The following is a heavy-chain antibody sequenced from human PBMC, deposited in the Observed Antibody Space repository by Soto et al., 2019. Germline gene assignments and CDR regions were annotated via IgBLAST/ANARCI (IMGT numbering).Heavy chain of an antibody. CDR1: GFSLSTSGVG. V-gene: IGHV2-5*02. Sequence: SGPTLVNPTQTLTLTCTFSGFSLSTSGVGVGWIRQPPGKALEWLALIYWDDDKRYSPSLKSRLTITKDTSKNQVVLTMTNMDPVDTATYYCAHSRRGVDIVATRGWFDPWGQGTLVTVS. J-gene: IGHJ5*02. CDR3: AHSRRGVDIVATRGWFDP. CDR2: IYWDDDK. D-gene: IGHD5-12*01.